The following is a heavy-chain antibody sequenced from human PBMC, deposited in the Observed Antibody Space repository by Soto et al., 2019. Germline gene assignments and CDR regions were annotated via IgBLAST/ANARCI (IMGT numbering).Heavy chain of an antibody. Sequence: GGSLRLSCVASGFTFSSYAMSWVRQAPGKGLEWVSAISGSGGSTYYADSVKGRFTISRDNSKNTLYLQMNSLRAEDTAVYYCAKDLNFWSGYFNYWGQGTLVTVSS. J-gene: IGHJ4*02. D-gene: IGHD3-3*01. CDR3: AKDLNFWSGYFNY. CDR1: GFTFSSYA. V-gene: IGHV3-23*01. CDR2: ISGSGGST.